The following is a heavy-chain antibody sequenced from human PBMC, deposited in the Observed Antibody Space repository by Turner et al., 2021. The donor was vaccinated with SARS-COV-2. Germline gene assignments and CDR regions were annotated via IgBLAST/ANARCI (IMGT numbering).Heavy chain of an antibody. V-gene: IGHV1-24*01. D-gene: IGHD3-22*01. J-gene: IGHJ6*02. CDR3: ATAPANYYDSSGSKGFYYYYYGMDV. Sequence: QVQLVQTGAEVKKPGASVKVTCKVSGYTLIELSMHWVRQAPGKGLEWMGGFDPEDGDTIYAQKLQGRVPMTEDTSTDTAYMELSSLRSEDTAVYYCATAPANYYDSSGSKGFYYYYYGMDVWGQGTTVTVSS. CDR2: FDPEDGDT. CDR1: GYTLIELS.